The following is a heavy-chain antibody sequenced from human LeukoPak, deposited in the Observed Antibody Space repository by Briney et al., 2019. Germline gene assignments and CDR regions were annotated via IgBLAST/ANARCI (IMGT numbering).Heavy chain of an antibody. J-gene: IGHJ5*02. Sequence: QPGGSLRLSCAASGFTFSSYAMSWVRQAPGKGLEWVSAISGSGGSTYYADSVKGRFTISRDNSKNTLYLQMSSLRAEDTAVYYGTVVIRTGWFDPWGQGTLVTVSS. CDR1: GFTFSSYA. D-gene: IGHD4-23*01. CDR3: TVVIRTGWFDP. V-gene: IGHV3-23*01. CDR2: ISGSGGST.